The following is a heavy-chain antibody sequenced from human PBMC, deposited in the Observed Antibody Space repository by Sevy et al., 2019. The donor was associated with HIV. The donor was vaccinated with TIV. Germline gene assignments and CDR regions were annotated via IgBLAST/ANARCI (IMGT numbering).Heavy chain of an antibody. D-gene: IGHD2-15*01. CDR1: GFTFGDYA. J-gene: IGHJ4*02. V-gene: IGHV3-49*04. Sequence: GGSLRLSCTASGFTFGDYAMSWVRQAPGKGLEWVGFIRSKAYGGTTEYAASVKGRCTISRDDSKSIAYLQMNSLKTEDTAVYYCTRVMDIVVVVAATPSGDYWGQGTLVTVSS. CDR3: TRVMDIVVVVAATPSGDY. CDR2: IRSKAYGGTT.